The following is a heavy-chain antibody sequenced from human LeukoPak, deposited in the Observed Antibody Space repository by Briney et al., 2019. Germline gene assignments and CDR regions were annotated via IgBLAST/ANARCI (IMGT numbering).Heavy chain of an antibody. CDR3: ARDHGSDWHYFDY. J-gene: IGHJ4*02. CDR2: IRYDGSNK. Sequence: AGGSLRLSCGASGFTFSSYGMHWVRQAPGKGLEWVAFIRYDGSNKYYADSVKGRFTISRDNSKNTLYLQMNSLRAEDTAVYYCARDHGSDWHYFDYWGQGTLVTVSS. V-gene: IGHV3-30*02. D-gene: IGHD6-19*01. CDR1: GFTFSSYG.